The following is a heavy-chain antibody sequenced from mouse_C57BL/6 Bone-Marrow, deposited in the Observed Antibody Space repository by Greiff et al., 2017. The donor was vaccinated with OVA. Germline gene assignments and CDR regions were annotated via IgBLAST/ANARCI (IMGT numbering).Heavy chain of an antibody. Sequence: VQLQQSVAELVRPGASVKLSCTASGYNIKNNYMHWVKQRPEQGLEWIGRINPANGSTKYAPKFQGKATITADTSSNTAYLQLSSLTSEDTAIYYGARMGVFWGQGTTLTVSS. CDR1: GYNIKNNY. J-gene: IGHJ2*01. CDR3: ARMGVF. CDR2: INPANGST. V-gene: IGHV14-3*01.